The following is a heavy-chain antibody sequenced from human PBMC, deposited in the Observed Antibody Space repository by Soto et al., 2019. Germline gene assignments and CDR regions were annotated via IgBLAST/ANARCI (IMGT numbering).Heavy chain of an antibody. CDR2: INHSGST. Sequence: QVQLQQWGAGLLKPSETLSLTCAVYGGSFSGYYWSWIRQPPGKGLEWIGEINHSGSTNYNPSLKSRVPISVDTSKNQFSLKLSSVPAADTAVYYCARVPPPRITIFGVVTRNNWFDPWGQGTLVTVSS. V-gene: IGHV4-34*01. D-gene: IGHD3-3*01. CDR1: GGSFSGYY. CDR3: ARVPPPRITIFGVVTRNNWFDP. J-gene: IGHJ5*02.